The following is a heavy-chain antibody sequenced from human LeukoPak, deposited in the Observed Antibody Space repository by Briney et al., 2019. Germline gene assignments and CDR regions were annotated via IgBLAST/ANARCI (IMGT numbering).Heavy chain of an antibody. J-gene: IGHJ4*02. CDR2: FDPEDGET. Sequence: ASVKVSCKVSGYTLTELSMHWVRQAPGKGLEWMGGFDPEDGETIYAQKFQGRVTMTEDTSTDTAYMELSSLRSEDTAVYYCATGYAYGSGSYNTYWGQGTLVTVSS. CDR1: GYTLTELS. V-gene: IGHV1-24*01. CDR3: ATGYAYGSGSYNTY. D-gene: IGHD3-10*01.